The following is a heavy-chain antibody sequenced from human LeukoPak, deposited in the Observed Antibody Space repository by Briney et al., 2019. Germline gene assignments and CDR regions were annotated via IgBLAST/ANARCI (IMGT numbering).Heavy chain of an antibody. Sequence: SVKVSCKTSGGTFNNSAISWVRQAPGQGPEWLGGIMPLFGTAGYAQKFQGRVTITKDESTRTVYLELTSLTSDDTAVYYCARDVHGDYGSGWFDPWGQGTLASVSS. CDR3: ARDVHGDYGSGWFDP. CDR2: IMPLFGTA. CDR1: GGTFNNSA. V-gene: IGHV1-69*05. J-gene: IGHJ5*02. D-gene: IGHD4-17*01.